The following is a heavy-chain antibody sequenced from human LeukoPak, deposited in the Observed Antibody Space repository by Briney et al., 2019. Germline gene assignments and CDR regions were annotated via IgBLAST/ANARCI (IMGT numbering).Heavy chain of an antibody. CDR1: GGSISSYF. V-gene: IGHV4-59*12. D-gene: IGHD6-13*01. CDR3: ARLRPSIGAAGAFDY. J-gene: IGHJ4*02. CDR2: IYYTGNT. Sequence: SETLSLTCTVSGGSISSYFWSWIRQPPGKGLEWIGYIYYTGNTKYNASLKSRVPISVDTSKNQFSLKLSSVTAADTAVYYWARLRPSIGAAGAFDYWGQGTLVTVSS.